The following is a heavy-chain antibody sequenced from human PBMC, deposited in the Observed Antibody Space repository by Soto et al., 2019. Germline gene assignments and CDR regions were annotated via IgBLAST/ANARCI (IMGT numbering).Heavy chain of an antibody. D-gene: IGHD2-21*02. J-gene: IGHJ4*02. CDR3: AKDRPSIVVVTALKGDDFDY. Sequence: GGSLRLSCAASGFTFSSYAMSWVRQAPGKGLEWVSAISGSGGSTYYADSVKGRFTISRDNSKNTLYLQMNSLRAEDTAVYYCAKDRPSIVVVTALKGDDFDYWGQGTLVTVSS. V-gene: IGHV3-23*01. CDR1: GFTFSSYA. CDR2: ISGSGGST.